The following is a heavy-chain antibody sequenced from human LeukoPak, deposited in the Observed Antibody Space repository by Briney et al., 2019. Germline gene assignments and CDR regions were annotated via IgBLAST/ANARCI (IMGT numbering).Heavy chain of an antibody. V-gene: IGHV4-61*01. CDR2: IYYSGST. Sequence: PSETLSLTCTVSGGSVSSGSYYWSWIRQPPGKGLEWIGYIYYSGSTNYNPSLKSRFTISVDTSKNQFSLKLSSVTAADTAVYYCATVDTAMVTFDYWGQGTLVTVSS. CDR1: GGSVSSGSYY. J-gene: IGHJ4*02. D-gene: IGHD5-18*01. CDR3: ATVDTAMVTFDY.